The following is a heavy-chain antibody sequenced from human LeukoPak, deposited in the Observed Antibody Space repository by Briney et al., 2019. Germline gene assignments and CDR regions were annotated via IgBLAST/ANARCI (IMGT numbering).Heavy chain of an antibody. V-gene: IGHV1-2*02. CDR3: ARHNYDFDFDY. Sequence: ASVKVSCKASGYTFTDLYIHWVRQAPGQGLEWMGFLRTNTGGTSYAQKLQGRVTMTRDTSISTAYLELTSLTSDDTAVYFCARHNYDFDFDYWGQGTLVTVSA. CDR1: GYTFTDLY. J-gene: IGHJ4*02. D-gene: IGHD3-3*01. CDR2: LRTNTGGT.